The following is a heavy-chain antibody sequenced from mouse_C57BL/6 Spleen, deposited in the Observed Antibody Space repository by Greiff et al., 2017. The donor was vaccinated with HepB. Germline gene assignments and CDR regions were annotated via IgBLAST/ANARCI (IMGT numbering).Heavy chain of an antibody. V-gene: IGHV1-69*01. Sequence: VQLQQPGAELVMPGASVKLSCKASGYTFTSYWMHWVKQRPGQGLEWIGEIDPSDSYTNYNQKFKGKSTLTVDKSSSTAYMQLSSLTSEDSAVYYCARKESLDYCGEGTTLTVSS. CDR2: IDPSDSYT. J-gene: IGHJ2*01. CDR3: ARKESLDY. CDR1: GYTFTSYW. D-gene: IGHD6-2*01.